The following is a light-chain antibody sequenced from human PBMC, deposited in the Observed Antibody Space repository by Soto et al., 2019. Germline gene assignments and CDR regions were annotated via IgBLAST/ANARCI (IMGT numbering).Light chain of an antibody. J-gene: IGLJ1*01. CDR1: SANIGAGYD. CDR3: QSYDSSLSVYV. Sequence: QAVVTQPPSVSGAPGQRVTISCTGSSANIGAGYDVHGYQQLQGTPHKRLIYGNSNRLPGVPDRLSGSKSGTSASLAITGLQAEDEADYDCQSYDSSLSVYVFGTGTKLTVL. V-gene: IGLV1-40*01. CDR2: GNS.